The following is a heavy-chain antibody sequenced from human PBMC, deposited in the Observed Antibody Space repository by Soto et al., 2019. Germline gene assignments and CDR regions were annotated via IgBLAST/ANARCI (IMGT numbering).Heavy chain of an antibody. CDR1: GFTFSSYG. CDR3: ARGYYDSSGYYHDY. D-gene: IGHD3-22*01. CDR2: IWYDGSNK. Sequence: LXLSCAASGFTFSSYGMHWFRQAPGKGLEWVAVIWYDGSNKYYADSVKGRFTISRDNSKNTLYLQMNSLRAEDTAVYYCARGYYDSSGYYHDYWGQGTLVTASS. V-gene: IGHV3-33*01. J-gene: IGHJ4*02.